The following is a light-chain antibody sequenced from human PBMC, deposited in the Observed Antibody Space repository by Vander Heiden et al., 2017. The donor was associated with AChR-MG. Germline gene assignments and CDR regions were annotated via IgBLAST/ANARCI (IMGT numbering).Light chain of an antibody. V-gene: IGKV3-11*01. J-gene: IGKJ4*01. Sequence: IVLTQSPATLSLSPGERANLSFSTSQSVSSYLAWYQQKPGQAPRLLIYDASNRATGIPARFSGSGSGTDFTLTSSSREPEDFAVYYWQQRSNWRTFGGGTKVEIK. CDR1: QSVSSY. CDR3: QQRSNWRT. CDR2: DAS.